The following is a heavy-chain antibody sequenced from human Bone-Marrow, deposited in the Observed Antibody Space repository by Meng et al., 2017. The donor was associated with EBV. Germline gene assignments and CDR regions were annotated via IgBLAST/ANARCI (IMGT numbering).Heavy chain of an antibody. V-gene: IGHV1-8*01. CDR2: MNPNSGNT. CDR1: GDTFTSYD. D-gene: IGHD3-16*01. J-gene: IGHJ5*02. CDR3: ARGTYDRPVDP. Sequence: QVEWGHGGGVVKRPGASLRVSCKASGDTFTSYDIRWVRQATGQGLEWMGWMNPNSGNTGYAQQFQDRVTMPRNTSISTAYMELSSLRSEDTAVYYCARGTYDRPVDPWGQGTLVTVSS.